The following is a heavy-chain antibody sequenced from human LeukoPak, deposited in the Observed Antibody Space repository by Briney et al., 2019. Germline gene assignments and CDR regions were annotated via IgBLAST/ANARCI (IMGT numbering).Heavy chain of an antibody. CDR3: AREVKPPGIAVPGTGDY. CDR2: IYSGCTT. V-gene: IGHV3-53*01. Sequence: GSLRLFCAASEFTVSSNYMSWVRHAPGKGLEWVSVIYSGCTTYYADYVTGRFTISRDNSKNTLYLQMNSLRAEDTAVYYCAREVKPPGIAVPGTGDYWGQGTLVTVSS. CDR1: EFTVSSNY. J-gene: IGHJ4*02. D-gene: IGHD6-19*01.